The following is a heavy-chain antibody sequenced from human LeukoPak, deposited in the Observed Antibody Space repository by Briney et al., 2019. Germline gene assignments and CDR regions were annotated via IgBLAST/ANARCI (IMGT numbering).Heavy chain of an antibody. Sequence: PGGSLRLSCAASGFTFSNAWMSWVRQAPGKGLEWVGRIKSKTDGGTTDYAAPVKGRFSISRDDSKNTLYLQMNSLKTEDTAVYYCATDCSGGSCYTGGLDYWGQGTLVTVSP. CDR1: GFTFSNAW. D-gene: IGHD2-15*01. V-gene: IGHV3-15*01. CDR2: IKSKTDGGTT. J-gene: IGHJ4*02. CDR3: ATDCSGGSCYTGGLDY.